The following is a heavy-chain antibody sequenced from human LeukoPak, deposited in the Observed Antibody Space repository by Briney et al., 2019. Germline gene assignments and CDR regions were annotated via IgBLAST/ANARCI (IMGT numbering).Heavy chain of an antibody. CDR2: IYYSGST. V-gene: IGHV4-61*01. Sequence: SETLSLTCTVSGGSVSSGSYYWSWIRQPPGKGLEWIGYIYYSGSTNYNPSLKSRVTISVDTSKNQFSLKVSSVTAADMAVYYCARTDYGDYNWFDPWGQGTLVTVSS. CDR1: GGSVSSGSYY. J-gene: IGHJ5*02. D-gene: IGHD4-17*01. CDR3: ARTDYGDYNWFDP.